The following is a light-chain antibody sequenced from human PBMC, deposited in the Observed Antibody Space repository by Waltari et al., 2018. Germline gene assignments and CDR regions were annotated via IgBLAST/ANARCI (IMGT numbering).Light chain of an antibody. J-gene: IGKJ1*01. Sequence: DIQLSRSPSSRSAPGGGRLTSTCRTSQDVIRYVNWFQVKPGKAPKLRISGASSLQTGVPSRFLGSGSGTQFALTITRPQPEDVGTYYCRQTYRTPRTFGQGTRMEI. CDR3: RQTYRTPRT. CDR1: QDVIRY. CDR2: GAS. V-gene: IGKV1-39*01.